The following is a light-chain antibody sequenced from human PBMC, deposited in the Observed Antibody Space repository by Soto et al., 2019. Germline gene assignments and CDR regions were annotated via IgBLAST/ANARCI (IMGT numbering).Light chain of an antibody. V-gene: IGKV1-39*01. CDR1: QSISNF. CDR2: AAS. Sequence: DIQMTQSPSFLSASVGDRVTITCRASQSISNFLNWYQQKPGKAPKLLIYAASSLQSGVPARFSGSGSGTDFTLTISSLQPEDFATYYCQQSNSTPLTFGGGTKVEIK. CDR3: QQSNSTPLT. J-gene: IGKJ4*01.